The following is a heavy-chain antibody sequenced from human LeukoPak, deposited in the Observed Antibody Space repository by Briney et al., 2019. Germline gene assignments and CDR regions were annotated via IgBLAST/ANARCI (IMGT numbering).Heavy chain of an antibody. CDR2: IKQDGSEK. J-gene: IGHJ4*02. CDR3: ARDGVLRYFDWSTTYYFDY. CDR1: GFTFSSYA. Sequence: GGSLRLSCAASGFTFSSYAMSWVRQAPGKGLEWVANIKQDGSEKYYVDSVKGRFTISRDNAKNSLYLQMNSLRAEDTAVYYCARDGVLRYFDWSTTYYFDYWGQGTLVTVSS. D-gene: IGHD3-9*01. V-gene: IGHV3-7*01.